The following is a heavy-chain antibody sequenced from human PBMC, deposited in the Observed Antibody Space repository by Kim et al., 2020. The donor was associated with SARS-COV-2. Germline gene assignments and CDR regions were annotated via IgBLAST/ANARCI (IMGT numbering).Heavy chain of an antibody. CDR2: INHSGST. Sequence: SETLSLTCAVYGGSFSGYYWSWIRQPPGKGLEWIGEINHSGSTNYNPSLKSRVTISVDTSKNQFSLKLSSVTAADTAVYYCARGGEGYCSSTSCHHYYYMDVWGKGTTVTVSS. J-gene: IGHJ6*03. CDR1: GGSFSGYY. V-gene: IGHV4-34*01. D-gene: IGHD2-2*01. CDR3: ARGGEGYCSSTSCHHYYYMDV.